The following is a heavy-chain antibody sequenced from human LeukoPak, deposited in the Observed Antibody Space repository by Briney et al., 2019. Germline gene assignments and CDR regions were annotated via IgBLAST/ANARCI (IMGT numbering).Heavy chain of an antibody. CDR3: AREDIVVVPAAPDDYGMDV. J-gene: IGHJ6*02. CDR2: INPNSGGT. V-gene: IGHV1-2*02. D-gene: IGHD2-2*01. CDR1: GYTFTGYY. Sequence: ASVKVSCKASGYTFTGYYMHWVRQAPGQGLEWMGWINPNSGGTNYAQKSQGRVTMTRDTSISTAYMELSRLRSDDTAVYYCAREDIVVVPAAPDDYGMDVWGQGTTVTVSS.